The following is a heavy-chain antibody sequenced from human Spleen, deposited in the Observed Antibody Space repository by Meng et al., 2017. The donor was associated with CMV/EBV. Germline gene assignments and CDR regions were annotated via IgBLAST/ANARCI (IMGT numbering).Heavy chain of an antibody. J-gene: IGHJ5*02. CDR1: GFTFRSYW. CDR3: ARELGYCSNTSCHSQGFWFDP. D-gene: IGHD2-2*01. CDR2: IKQDGSEK. Sequence: GESRKILCAASGFTFRSYWMSWVRQAPGKGLEWVANIKQDGSEKYYVDSVKGRFTISRDNAKNSLYLQMNSLRAEDTAVYYCARELGYCSNTSCHSQGFWFDPWGQVTLVTVSS. V-gene: IGHV3-7*01.